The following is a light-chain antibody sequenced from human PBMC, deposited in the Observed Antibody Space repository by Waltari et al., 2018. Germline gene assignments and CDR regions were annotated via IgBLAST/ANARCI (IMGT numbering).Light chain of an antibody. CDR3: QQYNNWPPIT. CDR2: GAS. CDR1: QSVSSN. V-gene: IGKV3-15*01. J-gene: IGKJ5*01. Sequence: EIVMTQSPATLSVSPGERATLSCRASQSVSSNLAWYQQKPGQAPRRLIYGASTRATGIPARVSGSVYGTEFTLTISSLQSEDFAVYYCQQYNNWPPITFGQGTRLEIK.